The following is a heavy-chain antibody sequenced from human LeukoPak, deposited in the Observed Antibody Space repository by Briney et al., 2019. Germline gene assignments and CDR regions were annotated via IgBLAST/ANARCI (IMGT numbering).Heavy chain of an antibody. CDR1: GDSVSSNSAA. CDR2: TYYRSKWYN. D-gene: IGHD1-26*01. CDR3: ARAYSSGSYTPLYYFDY. V-gene: IGHV6-1*01. J-gene: IGHJ4*02. Sequence: SQTLSLTCAISGDSVSSNSAAWNWIRQSPSRGLEWLGRTYYRSKWYNDYAVSVKSRITINPDTSKNQFSLQLNSVTPEDTAVYYCARAYSSGSYTPLYYFDYWGQGTLVTVSS.